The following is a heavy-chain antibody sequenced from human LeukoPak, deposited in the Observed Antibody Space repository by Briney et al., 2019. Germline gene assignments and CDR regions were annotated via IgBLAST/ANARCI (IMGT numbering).Heavy chain of an antibody. J-gene: IGHJ5*02. D-gene: IGHD2-21*02. CDR3: AKMGWAYCGGDCYSGFDP. CDR1: GGSFSGYY. Sequence: PSETLSLTCAVYGGSFSGYYWSWVRQAPGKGLEWVSAISGSGGSTYYADSVKGRFTISRDNSKNTLYLQMNSLRAEDTAVYYCAKMGWAYCGGDCYSGFDPWGQGTLVTVSS. V-gene: IGHV3-23*01. CDR2: ISGSGGST.